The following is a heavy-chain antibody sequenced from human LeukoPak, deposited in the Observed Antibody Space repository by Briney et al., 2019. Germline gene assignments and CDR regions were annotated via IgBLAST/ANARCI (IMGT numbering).Heavy chain of an antibody. CDR1: GFTFRSYG. J-gene: IGHJ4*02. V-gene: IGHV3-30*02. CDR3: AKGKWWLVEY. D-gene: IGHD2-15*01. CDR2: IQYDGNSK. Sequence: GGSLRLSCEASGFTFRSYGMHWVRQAPGKGLEWVAFIQYDGNSKDYVDSVKGRFTISRDNSKNTLYLQMNSLRAEETGVYYCAKGKWWLVEYWGQGTRVTVSS.